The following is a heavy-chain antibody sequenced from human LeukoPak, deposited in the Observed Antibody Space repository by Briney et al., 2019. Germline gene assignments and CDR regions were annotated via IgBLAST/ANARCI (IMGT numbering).Heavy chain of an antibody. Sequence: PSETLSLTCTVSGGSISSVGYYWGWIRQPPGKGLEWIGSISYGGSTYYNPSLKSRLTISVGPSKSQLSLKMTSVIAADTAVYYCARHDYSNYAWFDPWGQGTLVTVSS. CDR3: ARHDYSNYAWFDP. CDR1: GGSISSVGYY. J-gene: IGHJ5*02. V-gene: IGHV4-39*01. CDR2: ISYGGST. D-gene: IGHD4-11*01.